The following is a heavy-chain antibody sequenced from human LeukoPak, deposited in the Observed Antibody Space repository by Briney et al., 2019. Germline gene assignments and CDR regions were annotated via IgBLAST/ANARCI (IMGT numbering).Heavy chain of an antibody. CDR2: ISAYNGNT. CDR1: GGTFSSYA. V-gene: IGHV1-18*01. CDR3: ARDFIDYYYMDV. Sequence: ASVKVSCKASGGTFSSYAISWVRQAPGQGLEWMGWISAYNGNTNYAQKLQGRVTMTTDTSTSTAYMELRSLRSDDTAVYYCARDFIDYYYMDVWGKGTTVTVSS. J-gene: IGHJ6*03.